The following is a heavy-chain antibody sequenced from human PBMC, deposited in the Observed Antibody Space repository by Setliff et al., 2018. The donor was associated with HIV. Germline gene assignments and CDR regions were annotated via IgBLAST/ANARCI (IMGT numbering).Heavy chain of an antibody. CDR3: ARLESAQKAFNP. D-gene: IGHD3-3*01. V-gene: IGHV4-4*09. CDR2: GHHSGHT. CDR1: GVSITSHY. J-gene: IGHJ3*01. Sequence: PSETLSLTCTVSGVSITSHYWNWIRQSPGKGLEWIGFGHHSGHTRQNPSLATRVTISVDMSRNQLSLKLNSLSAADTAVYYCARLESAQKAFNPWGHGTMVTVSS.